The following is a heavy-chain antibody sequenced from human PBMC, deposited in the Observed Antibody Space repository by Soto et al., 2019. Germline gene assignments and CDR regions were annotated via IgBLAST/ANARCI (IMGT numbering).Heavy chain of an antibody. CDR3: ARDPRKTSVFGGVMRTLYLDP. CDR1: GFTFSSSS. CDR2: ISSSNKYI. D-gene: IGHD3-3*02. J-gene: IGHJ5*02. V-gene: IGHV3-21*01. Sequence: GGSLRLSCAASGFTFSSSSMHWVRQAPGKGLEWVASISSSNKYIYYADSVKGRFTISRDNGKNSLYLQMDSLRGEDTAVYYCARDPRKTSVFGGVMRTLYLDPWGQGTQGTVSS.